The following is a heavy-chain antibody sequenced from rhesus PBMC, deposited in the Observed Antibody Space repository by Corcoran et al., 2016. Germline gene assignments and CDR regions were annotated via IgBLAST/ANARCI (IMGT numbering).Heavy chain of an antibody. CDR1: GFSISTSGMG. V-gene: IGHV2-174*01. J-gene: IGHJ4*01. CDR3: ARSSWPYY. Sequence: QVTLKESGPALVKPTQTLTLTCTFSGFSISTSGMGVGCIRQPPGKALEWLALIYWDDDKYYRTSLKSRLTISKDTSKNQVVLTMTNMDPVDTATYYCARSSWPYYWGQGVLVTVSS. D-gene: IGHD6-13*01. CDR2: IYWDDDK.